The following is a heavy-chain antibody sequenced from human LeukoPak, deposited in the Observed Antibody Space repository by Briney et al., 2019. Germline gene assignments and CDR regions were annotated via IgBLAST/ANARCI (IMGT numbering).Heavy chain of an antibody. D-gene: IGHD3-22*01. CDR1: GFTFSSYG. CDR3: ARELAYYYDSSGLDY. CDR2: ISSSSSYI. Sequence: GGSLRLSCAASGFTFSSYGMHWVRQAPGKGLEWVSSISSSSSYIYYADSVKGRFTISRDNAKNSLYLQMNSLRAEDTAVYYCARELAYYYDSSGLDYWGQGTLVTVSS. V-gene: IGHV3-21*01. J-gene: IGHJ4*02.